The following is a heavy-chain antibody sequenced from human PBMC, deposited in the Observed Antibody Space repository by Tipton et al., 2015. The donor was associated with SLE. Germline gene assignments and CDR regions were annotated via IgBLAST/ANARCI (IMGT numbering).Heavy chain of an antibody. CDR3: AGGRSYCSSTSCYDYGMDV. CDR2: INHSGST. Sequence: TLSLTCAVYGGSFSDYYWSWIRQPPGKGLEWIGEINHSGSTNYNPSLKSRVTISVDTSKTQFSLKLSSVTAADTAVYYCAGGRSYCSSTSCYDYGMDVWGQGTTVTVSS. J-gene: IGHJ6*02. CDR1: GGSFSDYY. V-gene: IGHV4-34*01. D-gene: IGHD2-2*01.